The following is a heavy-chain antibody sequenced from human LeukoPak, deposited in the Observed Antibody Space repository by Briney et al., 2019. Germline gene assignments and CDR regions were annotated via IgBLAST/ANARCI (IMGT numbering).Heavy chain of an antibody. V-gene: IGHV4-59*01. D-gene: IGHD2-15*01. CDR1: GGSISSYY. Sequence: SETLSLTCTVSGGSISSYYWSWIQQPPGKGLEWIGYIYYSGSTNYNPSLKSRVTISVDASKNQFSLKLSSVTAADTAVYYCARADSTALAFDPWGQGTLVTVSS. CDR3: ARADSTALAFDP. CDR2: IYYSGST. J-gene: IGHJ5*02.